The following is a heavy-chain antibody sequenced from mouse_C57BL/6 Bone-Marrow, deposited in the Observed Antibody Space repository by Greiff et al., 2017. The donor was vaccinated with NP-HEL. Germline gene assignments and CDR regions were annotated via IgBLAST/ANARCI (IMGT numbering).Heavy chain of an antibody. V-gene: IGHV1-39*01. CDR2: INPNYGTT. CDR3: AGGLRRFSYWYFDV. Sequence: EVQLQQSGPELVKPGASVKISCKASGYSFTDYNMNWVKQSNGKSLEWIGVINPNYGTTSYNQKFKGKATLTVDQSSSTAYMQLNSLTSEDSAVYYCAGGLRRFSYWYFDVWGTGTTVTVSS. J-gene: IGHJ1*03. CDR1: GYSFTDYN. D-gene: IGHD2-4*01.